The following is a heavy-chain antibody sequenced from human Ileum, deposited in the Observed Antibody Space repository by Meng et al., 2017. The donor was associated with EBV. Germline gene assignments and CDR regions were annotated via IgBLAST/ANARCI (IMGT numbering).Heavy chain of an antibody. Sequence: QVQLQESGPGLVKSSQTLYPRCAVSGGSISNTGDYWSWLRQTPGMGLEWIGYIDYNGNAYYNPSLRSRASISRDTSRNQFSLRLYSMTAADTAVYFCARESSYGSGNYYIDSWGQGTLVTVSS. CDR1: GGSISNTGDY. CDR3: ARESSYGSGNYYIDS. J-gene: IGHJ4*02. CDR2: IDYNGNA. D-gene: IGHD3-10*01. V-gene: IGHV4-30-4*01.